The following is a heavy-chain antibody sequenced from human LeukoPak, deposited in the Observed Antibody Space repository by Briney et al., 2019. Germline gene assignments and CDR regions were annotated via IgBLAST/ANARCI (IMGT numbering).Heavy chain of an antibody. Sequence: GGSLRLSCAASGFTFSSYGMHWVRQAPGKGLEWVAFIRYDGSNKYYADSVKGRFTISRDNAKNSLYLQINSLRAEDTAIYYCARRGYSDSSGYDYWGQGTLVTVSS. D-gene: IGHD3-22*01. CDR1: GFTFSSYG. J-gene: IGHJ4*02. CDR3: ARRGYSDSSGYDY. V-gene: IGHV3-30*02. CDR2: IRYDGSNK.